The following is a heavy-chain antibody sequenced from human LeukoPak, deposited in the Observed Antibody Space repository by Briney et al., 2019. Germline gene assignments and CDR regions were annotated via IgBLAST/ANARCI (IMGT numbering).Heavy chain of an antibody. CDR3: ARGLSYSGSHGAYFDY. CDR2: IKQDGSEK. D-gene: IGHD1-26*01. J-gene: IGHJ4*02. V-gene: IGHV3-7*01. Sequence: GGSLRLSCAASGFTFSSYWMSWVRQAPGKGLEWVANIKQDGSEKYYVDSVKGRFTISRDNAKNSLYLQMNSLRAEDTAVYYCARGLSYSGSHGAYFDYWGQGTLVTVSS. CDR1: GFTFSSYW.